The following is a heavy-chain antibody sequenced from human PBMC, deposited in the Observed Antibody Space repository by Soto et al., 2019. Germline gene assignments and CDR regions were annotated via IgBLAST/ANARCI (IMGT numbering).Heavy chain of an antibody. D-gene: IGHD2-2*03. Sequence: EVQLVESGGGLIQPGGSLRLSCAASGFTVSSNYMSWVRQAPGKGLEWGSVIYSGGSTYYADSVKGRFTISSDNSKNTLYLQMNSLRAEDTAVYYCAWMDSTYDAFDIWGQGTMVTVSS. CDR2: IYSGGST. CDR1: GFTVSSNY. J-gene: IGHJ3*02. CDR3: AWMDSTYDAFDI. V-gene: IGHV3-53*01.